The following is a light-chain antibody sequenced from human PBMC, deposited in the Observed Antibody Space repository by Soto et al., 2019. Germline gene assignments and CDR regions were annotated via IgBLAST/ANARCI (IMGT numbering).Light chain of an antibody. CDR3: QQHSHWPPWT. CDR2: GAS. Sequence: EVVLTQSPATLSLSPGERATLSCRASENVSTFVDWYQQKPGQAPKLLIYGASNMVTGIPARFSGSGSGTDVTLTISSLEPEDFAVYYCQQHSHWPPWTFGRGTRVEIQ. J-gene: IGKJ1*01. CDR1: ENVSTF. V-gene: IGKV3-11*01.